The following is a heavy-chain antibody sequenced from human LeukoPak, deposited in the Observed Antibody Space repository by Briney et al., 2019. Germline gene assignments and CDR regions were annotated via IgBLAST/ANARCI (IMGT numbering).Heavy chain of an antibody. Sequence: GGSLRLSCTTSGFTFSDHAVSWVRQAPGKGLEWIGFIRNKANGGTTEYAASVKGRFTISRDDSKTIAHLQMSSLKTEDRAVYYCSRFYSSGWASGAFDIWGQGTMVTVSS. V-gene: IGHV3-49*04. D-gene: IGHD3-22*01. CDR3: SRFYSSGWASGAFDI. CDR1: GFTFSDHA. CDR2: IRNKANGGTT. J-gene: IGHJ3*02.